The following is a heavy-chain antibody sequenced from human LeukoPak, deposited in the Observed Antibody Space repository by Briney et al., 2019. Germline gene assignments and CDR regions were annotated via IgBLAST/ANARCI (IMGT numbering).Heavy chain of an antibody. CDR1: GYSISSGYF. J-gene: IGHJ5*02. D-gene: IGHD3-22*01. CDR3: ARVHYYDASDYSTSNWFDP. CDR2: IHHDGIT. V-gene: IGHV4-38-2*02. Sequence: SETLSLTCSISGYSISSGYFWGWIRQPPGKGLEWIGNIHHDGITYYNPSLKSRVTISLDPSKNQFSLRLTSVAAADTALYHCARVHYYDASDYSTSNWFDPWGQGTLVTVSS.